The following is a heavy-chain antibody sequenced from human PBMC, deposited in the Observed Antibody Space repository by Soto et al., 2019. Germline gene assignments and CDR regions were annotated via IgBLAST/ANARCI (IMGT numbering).Heavy chain of an antibody. V-gene: IGHV1-69*01. J-gene: IGHJ6*02. CDR3: ARGGEQQLVYYYYYGMDV. CDR2: IIPIFGTA. Sequence: QVQLVQSGAEVKKPGSSVKVSCKASGGTFSSYAISWVRQAPGQGLEWMGGIIPIFGTANYAQKFQGRVTITADESTSTAYMELSSLRSEDTAVYYCARGGEQQLVYYYYYGMDVWGQGTTVTVSS. CDR1: GGTFSSYA. D-gene: IGHD6-13*01.